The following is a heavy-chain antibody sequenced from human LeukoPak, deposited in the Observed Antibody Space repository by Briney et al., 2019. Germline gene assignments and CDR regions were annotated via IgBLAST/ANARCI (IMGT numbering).Heavy chain of an antibody. D-gene: IGHD6-13*01. Sequence: GESLKISCKGSGSSFTSYWIGWVRQLPGKGLEGMGIIYPGDSDTRYSPSFQGQVTISADKSISTAYLQWSSLKASDTAMYYCARLVFAAATISPFDYWGQGTLVTVSS. V-gene: IGHV5-51*01. J-gene: IGHJ4*02. CDR2: IYPGDSDT. CDR1: GSSFTSYW. CDR3: ARLVFAAATISPFDY.